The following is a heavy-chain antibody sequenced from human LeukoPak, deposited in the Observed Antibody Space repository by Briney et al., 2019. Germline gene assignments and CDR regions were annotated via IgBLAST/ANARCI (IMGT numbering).Heavy chain of an antibody. CDR1: GFTFDDYA. D-gene: IGHD4-11*01. Sequence: GGSLRLSCAASGFTFDDYAMHWVRQAPGKGLEWVSLISGDGTRTYYADSVKGRFTISRDNSKNSLYLQMNSLRTADTALYYCAKVPDYSDFIFDYWGQGTLVTVSS. CDR2: ISGDGTRT. V-gene: IGHV3-43*02. CDR3: AKVPDYSDFIFDY. J-gene: IGHJ4*02.